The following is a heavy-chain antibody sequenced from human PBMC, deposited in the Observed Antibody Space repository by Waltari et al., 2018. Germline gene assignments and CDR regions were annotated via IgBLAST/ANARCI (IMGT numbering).Heavy chain of an antibody. J-gene: IGHJ4*02. D-gene: IGHD3-9*01. V-gene: IGHV3-53*01. CDR3: SNSRLNRPDDWYYFDY. Sequence: EVQLVESGGGLIQPGGSLRLSCIASGCTVSRKYMSWVRQAPGNGLEWVSVIHGAGNTYYADSVKGRFTISRDTSKNTLYLQMSALRAEDTAVYYCSNSRLNRPDDWYYFDYWGQGTLVTVSS. CDR1: GCTVSRKY. CDR2: IHGAGNT.